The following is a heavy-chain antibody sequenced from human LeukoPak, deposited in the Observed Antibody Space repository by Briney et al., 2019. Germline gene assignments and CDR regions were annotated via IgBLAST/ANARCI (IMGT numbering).Heavy chain of an antibody. CDR3: AKVDCGTSGCRRIDY. CDR2: ISYDGSNK. CDR1: GFTFSSYA. Sequence: GGSLRLSCAASGFTFSSYAMHWVRQAPGNGLEWVAVISYDGSNKYYADSVKGRFTISRDNSKNTLYLQMNSLSADDTAVYYCAKVDCGTSGCRRIDYWGQGTLVTVSS. D-gene: IGHD5-12*01. J-gene: IGHJ4*02. V-gene: IGHV3-30-3*01.